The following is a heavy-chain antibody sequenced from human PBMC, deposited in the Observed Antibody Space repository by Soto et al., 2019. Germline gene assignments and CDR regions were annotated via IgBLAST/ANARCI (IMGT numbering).Heavy chain of an antibody. CDR1: GFTFSSYD. D-gene: IGHD6-13*01. CDR3: ARASKVAAGNYYYYMDV. CDR2: IGTAGDT. J-gene: IGHJ6*03. Sequence: GGSLRLSCAASGFTFSSYDMHWVRQATGKGLEWVSAIGTAGDTYYPGSVKGRFTISRENAKNSLYLQMNSLRAGDTAVYYCARASKVAAGNYYYYMDVWGKGTTVTVSS. V-gene: IGHV3-13*01.